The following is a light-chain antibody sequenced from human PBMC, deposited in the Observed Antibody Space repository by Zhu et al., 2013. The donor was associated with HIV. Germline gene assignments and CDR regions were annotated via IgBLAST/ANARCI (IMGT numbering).Light chain of an antibody. Sequence: DIQLTQSPSFLSGSVEDTVRITCRASQGINTYLAWYQQKPGRAPKLLIYGASTLHSGVPSRFSGSGSGTEFTLTISNLQPEDFATYYCQQLNGYVIIFGQGTRLEIK. CDR1: QGINTY. V-gene: IGKV1-9*01. CDR3: QQLNGYVII. J-gene: IGKJ5*01. CDR2: GAS.